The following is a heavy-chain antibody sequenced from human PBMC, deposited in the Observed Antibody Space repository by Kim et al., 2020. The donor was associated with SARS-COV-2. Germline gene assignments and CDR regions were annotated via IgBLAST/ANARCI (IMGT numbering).Heavy chain of an antibody. CDR1: GFTFSSYG. CDR3: ANGAAAGTEVDY. V-gene: IGHV3-30*18. D-gene: IGHD6-13*01. Sequence: GGSLRLSCAASGFTFSSYGMHWVRQAPGKGLEWVAVISYDGSNKYYADSVKGRFTISRDNSKNTLYLQMNSLRAEDTTVYYCANGAAAGTEVDYWGQGTLVTVSS. J-gene: IGHJ4*02. CDR2: ISYDGSNK.